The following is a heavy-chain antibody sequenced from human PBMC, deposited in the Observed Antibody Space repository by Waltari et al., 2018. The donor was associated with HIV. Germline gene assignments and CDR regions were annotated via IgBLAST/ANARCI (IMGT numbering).Heavy chain of an antibody. Sequence: QLQLQESGPGLVKPSETLSLTCAVSGGSISSSSYYWGWIRRPPGKGLEWIGSIYYSGSTYYNPSRKSRVTISVDTSKNQFSLKLSSVTAADTAVYYCARHVRSSIWFDYWGQGTLVTVSS. J-gene: IGHJ5*01. CDR1: GGSISSSSYY. CDR3: ARHVRSSIWFDY. V-gene: IGHV4-39*01. D-gene: IGHD3-10*02. CDR2: IYYSGST.